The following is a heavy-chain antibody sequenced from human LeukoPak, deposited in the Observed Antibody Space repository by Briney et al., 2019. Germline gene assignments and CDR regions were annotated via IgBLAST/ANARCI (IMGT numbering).Heavy chain of an antibody. CDR3: ARGDYSDSSGYSFPDAIDI. J-gene: IGHJ3*02. CDR1: GFPFSRYC. CDR2: IWYDGSNK. Sequence: PGGSLRLSCAASGFPFSRYCTVCATQAPGKGLEWVAVIWYDGSNKYYVDSVQGRFTISRDNSKNTLYLQMSSLRREDKAVYYCARGDYSDSSGYSFPDAIDIWGQGTMVTVSS. D-gene: IGHD3-22*01. V-gene: IGHV3-33*01.